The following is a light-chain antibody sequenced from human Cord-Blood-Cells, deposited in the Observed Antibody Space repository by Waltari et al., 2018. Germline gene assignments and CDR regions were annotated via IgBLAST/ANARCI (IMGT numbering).Light chain of an antibody. J-gene: IGKJ1*01. CDR2: AAS. V-gene: IGKV1-39*01. CDR1: QSISSY. Sequence: DIQMTPSPSSLSASVGDRVTITCRASQSISSYLNWYQQKPGKAPKPLIYAASSLQSGVPSRFSGSGSGTDLTLTISSLQPEDFATYYCQQSYSTPPWTFGQGTKVEIK. CDR3: QQSYSTPPWT.